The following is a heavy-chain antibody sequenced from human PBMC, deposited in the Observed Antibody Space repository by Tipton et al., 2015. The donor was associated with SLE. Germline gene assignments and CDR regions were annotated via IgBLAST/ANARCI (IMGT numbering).Heavy chain of an antibody. J-gene: IGHJ5*02. CDR1: GGSITSNSHY. V-gene: IGHV4-39*02. CDR2: ISSAGTT. CDR3: ARRPREWFRSWFDP. D-gene: IGHD3-3*01. Sequence: TLSLTCSVSGGSITSNSHYWVWIRQPPGKGLEWIGSISSAGTTYYNPSLKSRVTISMDTSKNHFSLRLSSVTAADTAIYYCARRPREWFRSWFDPWGQGIRVTVSS.